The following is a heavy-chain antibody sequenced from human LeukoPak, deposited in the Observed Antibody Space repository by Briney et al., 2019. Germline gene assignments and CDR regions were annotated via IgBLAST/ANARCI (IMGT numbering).Heavy chain of an antibody. D-gene: IGHD3-22*01. CDR3: AKDRYYYDSTGYRGIDF. CDR2: ISGSGAST. V-gene: IGHV3-23*01. CDR1: GFTYSTYS. J-gene: IGHJ4*02. Sequence: GGSLRLSCAASGFTYSTYSMSWVRQAPGKGLEWVSAISGSGASTYYAGSVKGRFTISRDNSKNTPYLQMNSLRAEDTAVYYCAKDRYYYDSTGYRGIDFWGQGTLVTVSS.